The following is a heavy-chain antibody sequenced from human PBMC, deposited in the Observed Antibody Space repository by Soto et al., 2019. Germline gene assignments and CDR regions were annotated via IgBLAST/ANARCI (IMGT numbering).Heavy chain of an antibody. CDR3: ARDPRF. Sequence: SETLSLTCTVSGGSISSYYWSWIRQPPGKGLEWIGYIYYSGSTNYDPSLKSRVTISVDTSKNQFSLKLSSVTAADTAVYYCARDPRFWGQGTLVTVSS. V-gene: IGHV4-59*01. CDR2: IYYSGST. J-gene: IGHJ4*02. CDR1: GGSISSYY.